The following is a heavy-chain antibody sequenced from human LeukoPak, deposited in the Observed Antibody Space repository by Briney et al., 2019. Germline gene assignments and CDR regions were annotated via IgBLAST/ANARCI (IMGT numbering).Heavy chain of an antibody. V-gene: IGHV3-48*04. CDR3: ARVITIVVVTAIVAEDAFDI. CDR2: ISSSSSTI. J-gene: IGHJ3*02. D-gene: IGHD2-21*02. Sequence: PGGSLRLSCAASGFTFSSYSMNWVRQAPGKGLEWVSYISSSSSTIYYADSVKGRFTISRDNAKNSLYLQMNSLRAEDTAVYYCARVITIVVVTAIVAEDAFDIWGQGTMVTVSS. CDR1: GFTFSSYS.